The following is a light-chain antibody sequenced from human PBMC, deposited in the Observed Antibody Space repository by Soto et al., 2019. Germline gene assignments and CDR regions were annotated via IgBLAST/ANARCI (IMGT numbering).Light chain of an antibody. CDR1: QSVSSY. Sequence: EIVLTQSPATLSLSPGERATLSCRASQSVSSYLAWYQQKPGQAPRLLIYDASTRATGSPGRFSGSGSGTDFTLTISSPEPEDVAVYYCQQRSNWPLTFGGGTRVEIK. CDR3: QQRSNWPLT. J-gene: IGKJ4*01. CDR2: DAS. V-gene: IGKV3-11*01.